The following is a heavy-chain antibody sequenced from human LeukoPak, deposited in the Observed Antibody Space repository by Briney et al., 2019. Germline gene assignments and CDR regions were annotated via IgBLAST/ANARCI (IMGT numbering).Heavy chain of an antibody. Sequence: PGGSLRLSCVASGLNFGNYWMDWVRQAPGKGLEWVGNINQDGSAKNYVDSVKGRSTISGDNAEKSLYLHMNSLRAEDTAIYYCARDFESWGQGTLVTVSS. CDR2: INQDGSAK. J-gene: IGHJ4*02. CDR3: ARDFES. CDR1: GLNFGNYW. V-gene: IGHV3-7*03.